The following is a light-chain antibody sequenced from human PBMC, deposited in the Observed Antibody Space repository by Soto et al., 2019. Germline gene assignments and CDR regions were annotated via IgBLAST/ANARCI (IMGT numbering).Light chain of an antibody. Sequence: QPVLTQPPSVSGAPGQRVTISCAGSSSNIGAGYDVQWYQQLPGTAPKLLIFGNNNRPSGVPDRFSGSKSGTSASLAITGLQAEDEADYYCQSFDSSLSASVFGTGTKLTVL. J-gene: IGLJ1*01. CDR3: QSFDSSLSASV. CDR2: GNN. CDR1: SSNIGAGYD. V-gene: IGLV1-40*01.